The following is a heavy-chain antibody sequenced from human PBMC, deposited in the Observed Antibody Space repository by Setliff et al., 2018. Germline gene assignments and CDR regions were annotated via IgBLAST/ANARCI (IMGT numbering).Heavy chain of an antibody. V-gene: IGHV1-69*13. CDR2: IIPMFRTP. J-gene: IGHJ1*01. D-gene: IGHD6-25*01. Sequence: SVKVSCKASGGTFSNFAISWVRQAPGQGFEWLGGIIPMFRTPEYAQKFQGRVTISADESRTAVYMELSSLRFDDTAVYYCARAAGSLTSDEYFHHWGQGTLVTVSS. CDR3: ARAAGSLTSDEYFHH. CDR1: GGTFSNFA.